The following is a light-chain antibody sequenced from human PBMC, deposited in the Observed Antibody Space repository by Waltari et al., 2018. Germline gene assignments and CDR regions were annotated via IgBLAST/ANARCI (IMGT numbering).Light chain of an antibody. J-gene: IGLJ2*01. CDR1: SSDVEGFNF. Sequence: QSALTQPASMSGSPGQSITISCTVTSSDVEGFNFVSWYQQYPGKAPKLIIYDVANRPSGVSHRFSGSRSDNTASLTISGLQAEDEADYYCSSYTSVNTRFGGGTKLTVL. V-gene: IGLV2-14*03. CDR2: DVA. CDR3: SSYTSVNTR.